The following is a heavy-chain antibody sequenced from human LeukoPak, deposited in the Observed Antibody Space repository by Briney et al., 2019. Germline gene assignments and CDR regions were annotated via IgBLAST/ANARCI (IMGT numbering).Heavy chain of an antibody. CDR2: ITSDGSST. CDR1: GFTFSSYW. J-gene: IGHJ4*02. V-gene: IGHV3-74*01. Sequence: GGSLRLSCAASGFTFSSYWMHWVRQAPGKGLVWVSRITSDGSSTSYADSVKGRFTISRDNAKNTLYLQMNSLRAEDTAVYYCARRQWYCSSTSCYGGSLDYWGQGTLVTVSS. D-gene: IGHD2-2*01. CDR3: ARRQWYCSSTSCYGGSLDY.